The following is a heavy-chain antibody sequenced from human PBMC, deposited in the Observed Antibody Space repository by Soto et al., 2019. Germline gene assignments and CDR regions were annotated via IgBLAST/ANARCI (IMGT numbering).Heavy chain of an antibody. D-gene: IGHD6-13*01. CDR1: GFTFSSYS. Sequence: GGSLRLSGAASGFTFSSYSINWVRQAPGKGLEWVSSISTSSSYIYYADPVEGRFTISRDNAKKSLYLQMNSLRAEDTAVYYCARDRSHYSSSCYGDYWGQGTLVTFCS. CDR2: ISTSSSYI. V-gene: IGHV3-21*01. J-gene: IGHJ4*02. CDR3: ARDRSHYSSSCYGDY.